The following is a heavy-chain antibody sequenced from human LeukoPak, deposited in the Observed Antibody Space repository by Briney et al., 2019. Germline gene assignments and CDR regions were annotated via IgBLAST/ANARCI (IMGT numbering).Heavy chain of an antibody. J-gene: IGHJ5*02. CDR3: TLNNWYENGFDP. CDR2: IYSGGST. V-gene: IGHV3-66*01. CDR1: GFTVSSNY. D-gene: IGHD1-1*01. Sequence: GGSLRLSCAASGFTVSSNYMSWVRQAPGQGLEWVSIIYSGGSTYYTDSVKGRFTISRDNSKNTLYLQMNSLKTEDTAVYYCTLNNWYENGFDPWGQGTLVTVSS.